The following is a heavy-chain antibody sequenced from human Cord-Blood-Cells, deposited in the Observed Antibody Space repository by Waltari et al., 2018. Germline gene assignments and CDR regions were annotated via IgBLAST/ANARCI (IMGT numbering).Heavy chain of an antibody. J-gene: IGHJ3*02. CDR2: ISYDGSNK. D-gene: IGHD3-22*01. V-gene: IGHV3-30-3*01. CDR3: ARDSSGYYAFDI. Sequence: QVQLVESGGGVVQPGRSLRLSCAASGFTFSSYAMHWVRQAPGKGLELVAVISYDGSNKYYADSVKGRFTISRDNSKNTLYLQMNSLRAEDTAVYYCARDSSGYYAFDIWGQGTMVTVSS. CDR1: GFTFSSYA.